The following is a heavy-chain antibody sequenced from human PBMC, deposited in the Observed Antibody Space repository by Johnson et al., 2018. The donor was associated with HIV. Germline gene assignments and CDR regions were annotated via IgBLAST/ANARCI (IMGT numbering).Heavy chain of an antibody. CDR2: ISSSGSSV. Sequence: VQLVESRGVLVQPGGSLRLSCAASGFTVSSNEMSWVRQAPGKGLECLAYISSSGSSVYYTDSVKGRFTISRDNTKNSLHLQMNSLRAEDTAVYYCARGTRLGAPSNLDAFDIWGQGTKVTVSS. V-gene: IGHV3-48*03. J-gene: IGHJ3*02. CDR1: GFTVSSNE. CDR3: ARGTRLGAPSNLDAFDI. D-gene: IGHD3-10*01.